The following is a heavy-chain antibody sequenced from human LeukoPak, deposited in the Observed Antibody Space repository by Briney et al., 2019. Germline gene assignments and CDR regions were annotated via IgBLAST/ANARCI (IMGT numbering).Heavy chain of an antibody. CDR2: ISTYNGNT. J-gene: IGHJ3*02. D-gene: IGHD6-19*01. CDR1: GYTFTSYD. V-gene: IGHV1-18*01. CDR3: AEGITVGGDHDAFDI. Sequence: ASVKVSCKASGYTFTSYDINWVRQATGQGLEWMGWISTYNGNTNYAQKLQGRVTMTIDTSTRTAYMELRSLRSDDTAVYYCAEGITVGGDHDAFDIWGQGTMVTVSS.